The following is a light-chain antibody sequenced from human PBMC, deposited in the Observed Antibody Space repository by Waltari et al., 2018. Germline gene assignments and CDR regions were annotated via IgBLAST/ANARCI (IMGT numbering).Light chain of an antibody. CDR3: QSYDSSLSAPV. J-gene: IGLJ3*02. V-gene: IGLV1-40*01. CDR1: SSNIGAGYD. Sequence: QSVLTQPPSVSGAPGQRVTISCTGSSSNIGAGYDVHWYQQLPGTAPKLLIYGHSNPPSGGPDRFAGSKSGTSASLAITGLQAEDEADYYCQSYDSSLSAPVFGGGTKLTVL. CDR2: GHS.